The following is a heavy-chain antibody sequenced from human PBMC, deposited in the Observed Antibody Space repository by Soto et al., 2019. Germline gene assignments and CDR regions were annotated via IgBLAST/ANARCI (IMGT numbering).Heavy chain of an antibody. J-gene: IGHJ4*02. V-gene: IGHV4-34*01. CDR2: INHSVSK. CDR3: ARGLVVTASPSYYFEY. Sequence: SETLSLTCAVYGGSFSGYYWSWIRQRPGKGLEWIGEINHSVSKNYNPSLKSRVTISVYTSKNQFSLKLSSVTAADTAVYYCARGLVVTASPSYYFEYWGQGTMVIVSS. CDR1: GGSFSGYY. D-gene: IGHD2-21*02.